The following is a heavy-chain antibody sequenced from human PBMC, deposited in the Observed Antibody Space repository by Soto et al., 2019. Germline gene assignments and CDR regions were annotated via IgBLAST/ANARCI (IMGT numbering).Heavy chain of an antibody. CDR1: GYTFTSYA. V-gene: IGHV1-3*01. J-gene: IGHJ6*02. Sequence: ASVKVSCKASGYTFTSYAMHWVRQAPGQRLEWMGWINAGNGNTKYSQKFQGRVTITRDTSASTAYMELSSLRSEDTAVYYCARRHYYGSGSYYKPTYYHYYGMDVWGQGTTVTVSS. CDR3: ARRHYYGSGSYYKPTYYHYYGMDV. CDR2: INAGNGNT. D-gene: IGHD3-10*01.